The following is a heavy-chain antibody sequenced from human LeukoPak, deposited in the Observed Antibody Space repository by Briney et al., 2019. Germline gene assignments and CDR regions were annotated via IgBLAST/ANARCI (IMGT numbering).Heavy chain of an antibody. J-gene: IGHJ4*02. CDR2: ISAYNGNT. Sequence: GSSVKVSCKASGGTFSSYAISWVRQAPGQGLEWMGWISAYNGNTNYARKLQGRVTMTTDTSTSTAYMELRSLRSDDTAVYYCARDPDKGSWISIDYWGQGTLVTVSS. CDR1: GGTFSSYA. V-gene: IGHV1-18*01. CDR3: ARDPDKGSWISIDY. D-gene: IGHD5-12*01.